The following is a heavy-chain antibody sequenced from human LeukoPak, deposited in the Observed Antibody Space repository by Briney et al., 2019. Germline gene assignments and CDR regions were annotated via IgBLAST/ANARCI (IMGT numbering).Heavy chain of an antibody. CDR2: IYYSGTS. Sequence: SETLSLTCSVSGGSINSDSHHWDWIRQAPGKGLEWIGNIYYSGTSSYNPSLKSRVTISVDTSKNHFPLRLTSVTAADTAVYYCARRGDISTDYAFDYWGQGTLVTVSS. J-gene: IGHJ4*02. D-gene: IGHD3-9*01. V-gene: IGHV4-39*02. CDR1: GGSINSDSHH. CDR3: ARRGDISTDYAFDY.